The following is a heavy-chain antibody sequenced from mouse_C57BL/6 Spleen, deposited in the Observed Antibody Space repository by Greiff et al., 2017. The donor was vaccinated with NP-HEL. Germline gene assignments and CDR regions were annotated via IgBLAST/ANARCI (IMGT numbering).Heavy chain of an antibody. J-gene: IGHJ2*01. Sequence: VQLQQSVAELVRPGASVKLSCTASGFNINNNSMHWVKQRPEQGLEWIGRIDPDNGNTTYDQKFKGKATLTANTSSNTAYLQLSSLTSEDTSIYYCANLDACDGYWGQGTTLTVSS. CDR2: IDPDNGNT. CDR1: GFNINNNS. V-gene: IGHV14-3*01. CDR3: ANLDACDGY.